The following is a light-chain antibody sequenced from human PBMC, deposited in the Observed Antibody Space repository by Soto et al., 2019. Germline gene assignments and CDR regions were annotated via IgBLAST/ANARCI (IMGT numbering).Light chain of an antibody. CDR3: QQYGSSGLT. J-gene: IGKJ4*01. V-gene: IGKV3-20*01. CDR2: GAS. Sequence: EIVLTQSPGTLSLSPGERATLSCRASQSVSSSYLAWYQQKPGQAPRLLIYGASSRATGISDRFSGSGSGTDFTLTISRLEPEDFAVYYCQQYGSSGLTFGGGTKVDIK. CDR1: QSVSSSY.